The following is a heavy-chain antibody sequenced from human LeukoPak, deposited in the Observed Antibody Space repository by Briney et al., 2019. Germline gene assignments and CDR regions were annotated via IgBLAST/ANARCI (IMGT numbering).Heavy chain of an antibody. V-gene: IGHV4-59*01. CDR2: IYYSGST. J-gene: IGHJ4*02. D-gene: IGHD6-19*01. CDR1: GGSISSYY. CDR3: ARVRPSIAVAGIGPIDY. Sequence: SETLSLTCTVSGGSISSYYWSWVRQPPGKGLEWIGYIYYSGSTNYNPSLKSRVTISVDTSKNQFSLKLSSVTAADTAVYYCARVRPSIAVAGIGPIDYWGQGTLVTVSS.